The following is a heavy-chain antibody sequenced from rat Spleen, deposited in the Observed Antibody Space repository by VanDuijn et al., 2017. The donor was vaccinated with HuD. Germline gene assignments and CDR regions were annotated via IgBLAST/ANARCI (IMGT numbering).Heavy chain of an antibody. CDR3: ARHHYDGYYHGPVFGIMDA. J-gene: IGHJ4*01. V-gene: IGHV5-25*01. Sequence: EVHLVESGGGLVQPGRSMKLSCAASGFTFSNYYMAWVRQAPTEGLEWVASISTGGDNTYYRDSVKGRFTISRDNAKSTLYLQMDSLRSEDTASYYCARHHYDGYYHGPVFGIMDAWGQGASVTVSS. CDR1: GFTFSNYY. D-gene: IGHD1-12*03. CDR2: ISTGGDNT.